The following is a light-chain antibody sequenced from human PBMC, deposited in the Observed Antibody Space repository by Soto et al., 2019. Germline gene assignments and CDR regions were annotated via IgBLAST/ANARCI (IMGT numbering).Light chain of an antibody. CDR2: NVS. J-gene: IGKJ2*01. Sequence: EIAMTQSPATLSVSPGQRATLSCRASQNVNSNLAWYQQKPGHAPSLLMYNVSTRATGFPARFSGSGSETEFTLTISSLQSEDSAIYYCQQYNTLNTFGQGTKLEIK. V-gene: IGKV3-15*01. CDR3: QQYNTLNT. CDR1: QNVNSN.